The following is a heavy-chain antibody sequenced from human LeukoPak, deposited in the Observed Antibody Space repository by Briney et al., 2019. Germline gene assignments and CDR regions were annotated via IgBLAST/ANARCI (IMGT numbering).Heavy chain of an antibody. CDR2: IIPIFGTT. Sequence: ASVKVSCKASGGTFSSYAISWVRQAPGQGLEWMGGIIPIFGTTDYAQKFQGRVTITADESTSTAYMELSSLRSEDTAVYYCALVTGYFDYWGQGTLVTVSS. CDR1: GGTFSSYA. CDR3: ALVTGYFDY. D-gene: IGHD2-21*02. J-gene: IGHJ4*02. V-gene: IGHV1-69*01.